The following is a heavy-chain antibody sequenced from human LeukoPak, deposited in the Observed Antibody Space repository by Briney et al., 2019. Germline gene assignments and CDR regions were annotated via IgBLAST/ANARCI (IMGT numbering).Heavy chain of an antibody. CDR3: AKFPNWNYFDY. J-gene: IGHJ4*02. V-gene: IGHV3-23*01. D-gene: IGHD3-3*01. CDR2: MSGSGVTT. Sequence: PGGSLRLSCAASGFTFSSYAMSWVRQAPGKGGEWVSSMSGSGVTTYYADSVKGRFTISRDNSKNTLYLQMNRLRAEDTAVYYCAKFPNWNYFDYWGQGTLVTVSS. CDR1: GFTFSSYA.